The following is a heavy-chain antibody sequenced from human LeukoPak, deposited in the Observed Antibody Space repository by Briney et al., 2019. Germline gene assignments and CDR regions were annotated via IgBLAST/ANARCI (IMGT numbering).Heavy chain of an antibody. CDR1: GFTFRGYA. J-gene: IGHJ4*02. D-gene: IGHD3-10*01. CDR3: ARDRSLSSFGELFL. Sequence: PGRSLRLSCAPSGFTFRGYAVHWVRQAPGRGLEWAAVVSYDETNKYYTDSVKGRFTISRDNSKNTVYLQMTNLRAEDTALYYCARDRSLSSFGELFLWGQGTLVTVSS. CDR2: VSYDETNK. V-gene: IGHV3-30*10.